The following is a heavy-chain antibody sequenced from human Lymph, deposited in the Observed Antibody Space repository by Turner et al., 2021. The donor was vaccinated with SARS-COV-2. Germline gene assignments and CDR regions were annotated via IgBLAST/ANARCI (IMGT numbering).Heavy chain of an antibody. CDR3: ARDLQLYGMDV. D-gene: IGHD1-1*01. CDR2: IYSGGST. V-gene: IGHV3-53*02. J-gene: IGHJ6*02. Sequence: EVQLVETGGGLIQPGGSLRLSCAASGFTGSSNYMTWVRQAPGKGLEWVSLIYSGGSTYDADAVKGRFTISRDNSKNTLYLKMNSLRAEDTAIYYCARDLQLYGMDVWGQGTTVTVSS. CDR1: GFTGSSNY.